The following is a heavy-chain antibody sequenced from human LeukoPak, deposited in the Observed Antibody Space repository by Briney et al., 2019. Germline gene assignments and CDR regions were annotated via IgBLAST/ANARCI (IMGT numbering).Heavy chain of an antibody. CDR2: INHSGST. V-gene: IGHV4-34*01. Sequence: SETLSLTCAVYGGSFSGYYWSWIRQPPGKGLDWIGEINHSGSTNYNPSLKSRVTISVDTSKNQFSLKLSSVTAADTAVYYCARGKRTFDYWGQGTLVTVSS. CDR1: GGSFSGYY. J-gene: IGHJ4*02. CDR3: ARGKRTFDY. D-gene: IGHD3/OR15-3a*01.